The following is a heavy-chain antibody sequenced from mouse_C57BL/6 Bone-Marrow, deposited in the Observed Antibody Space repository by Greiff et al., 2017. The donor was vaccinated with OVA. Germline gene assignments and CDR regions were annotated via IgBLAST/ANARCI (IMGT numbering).Heavy chain of an antibody. D-gene: IGHD1-1*01. CDR1: GYTFTSYW. CDR2: IHPNSGST. V-gene: IGHV1-64*01. CDR3: ARNGYYGSSYFVY. Sequence: VQLQQPGAELVKPGASVKLSCKASGYTFTSYWMHWVKQRPGQGLEWIGMIHPNSGSTNYNEKFKSKATLTVDKSSSTAYMQLSSLTSEDSAVYYCARNGYYGSSYFVYWGQGTTLTVSS. J-gene: IGHJ2*01.